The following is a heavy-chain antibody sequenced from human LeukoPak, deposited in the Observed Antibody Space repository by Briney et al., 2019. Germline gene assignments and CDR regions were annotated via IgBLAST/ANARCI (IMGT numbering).Heavy chain of an antibody. D-gene: IGHD1/OR15-1a*01. Sequence: GGSLRLSCAALGFIFSDFAMSWVRQAPGKGLEWVSGMSASGSHTHSADFVKGRFTISRDNFKNTLYLQMNGLRVEDTAVYYCAKVRSGNNYYFDYWGQGTLVTVSS. CDR2: MSASGSHT. CDR3: AKVRSGNNYYFDY. J-gene: IGHJ4*02. V-gene: IGHV3-23*01. CDR1: GFIFSDFA.